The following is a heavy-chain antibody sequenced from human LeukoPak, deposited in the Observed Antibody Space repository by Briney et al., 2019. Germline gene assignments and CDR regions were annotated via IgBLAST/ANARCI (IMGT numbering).Heavy chain of an antibody. V-gene: IGHV1-18*04. D-gene: IGHD5-24*01. CDR1: GYTFTGYY. CDR2: ISAYNGNT. Sequence: ASVKVSCKASGYTFTGYYMHWVRQAPGQGLEWMGWISAYNGNTNYAQKLQGRVTMTTDTSTSTAYMELRSLRSDDTAVYYCASTRGYNFRWFDPWGQGTLVTVSS. J-gene: IGHJ5*02. CDR3: ASTRGYNFRWFDP.